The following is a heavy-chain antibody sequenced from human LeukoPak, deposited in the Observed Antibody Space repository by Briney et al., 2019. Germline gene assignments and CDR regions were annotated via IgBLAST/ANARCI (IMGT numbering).Heavy chain of an antibody. V-gene: IGHV1-69*04. CDR3: ARAGCSLVWFDP. D-gene: IGHD2-15*01. CDR1: LCTFSRYA. CDR2: VIPIFGIA. J-gene: IGHJ5*02. Sequence: GASVKVSCKASLCTFSRYAIIWVRQAPGQGLEWMGRVIPIFGIADYAQKSQRRVTITADKSTTTADMDLSSLRCEDTPVYYCARAGCSLVWFDPWGQGTRVTVSS.